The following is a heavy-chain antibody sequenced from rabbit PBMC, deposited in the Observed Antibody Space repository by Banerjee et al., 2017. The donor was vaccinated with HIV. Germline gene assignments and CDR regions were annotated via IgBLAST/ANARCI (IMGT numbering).Heavy chain of an antibody. J-gene: IGHJ4*01. CDR1: GFSFSSSYY. D-gene: IGHD4-2*01. CDR2: ISAGSSGTT. CDR3: ARDDFAVSYIYTIYAFSL. Sequence: QSLEESGGGLVQPEGSLTLTCTASGFSFSSSYYMCWVRQAPGKGLEWIACISAGSSGTTYYASWAKGRFTISKTSSTTVTLQMTSLTAADTATYFCARDDFAVSYIYTIYAFSLWGQGTLVTVS. V-gene: IGHV1S40*01.